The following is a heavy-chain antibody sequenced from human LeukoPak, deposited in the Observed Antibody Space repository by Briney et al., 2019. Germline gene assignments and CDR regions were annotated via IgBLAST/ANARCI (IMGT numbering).Heavy chain of an antibody. CDR3: AKEYSSGHETFDY. V-gene: IGHV3-30*02. Sequence: GGSLRLSCAASGFTFSSYGMHWVRQAPGKGLEWVAFIRYDGSNKYYADSVKGRFTISRDNSKNTLYLQMNSLRAEDTAVYYCAKEYSSGHETFDYWGQGTLVTVSS. J-gene: IGHJ4*02. D-gene: IGHD6-19*01. CDR2: IRYDGSNK. CDR1: GFTFSSYG.